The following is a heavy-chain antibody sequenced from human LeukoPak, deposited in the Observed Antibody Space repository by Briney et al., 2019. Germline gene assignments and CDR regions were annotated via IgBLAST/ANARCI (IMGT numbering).Heavy chain of an antibody. D-gene: IGHD3-22*01. CDR1: GYTFTGYY. J-gene: IGHJ6*03. CDR3: ARVVKVKDYYYYMDA. Sequence: PVKVSCKASGYTFTGYYMHWVRQAPGQGLEWMGRIIPILGIANYAQKFQGRVTITADKSTSTAYMELSSLRSEDTAVYYCARVVKVKDYYYYMDAWGKGTTVTVSS. V-gene: IGHV1-69*04. CDR2: IIPILGIA.